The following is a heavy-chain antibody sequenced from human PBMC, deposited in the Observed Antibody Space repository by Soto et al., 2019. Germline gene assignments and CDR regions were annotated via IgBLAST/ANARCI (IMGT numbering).Heavy chain of an antibody. CDR2: INAGNGNT. V-gene: IGHV1-3*01. CDR1: GYTFTSYA. J-gene: IGHJ5*02. D-gene: IGHD3-10*01. Sequence: ASVKVSCKASGYTFTSYAMHWVRQAPGQRLEWMGWINAGNGNTKYSQKFQGRVTITRDTSASTAYMELSSLRSEDTAVYYCARDGDLLWFGDKITSPYNWFDPWGQGTLVTVSS. CDR3: ARDGDLLWFGDKITSPYNWFDP.